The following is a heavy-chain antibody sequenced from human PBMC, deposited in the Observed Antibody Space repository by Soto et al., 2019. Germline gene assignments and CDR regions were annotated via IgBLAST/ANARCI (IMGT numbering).Heavy chain of an antibody. V-gene: IGHV1-46*02. CDR3: ARGGHIAVVTDSFDS. J-gene: IGHJ4*02. D-gene: IGHD2-21*02. Sequence: ASVKVSCKSSGYPFNTYYLHWVRQAPGQGLEWMGMIHPSGGGSTYAQKFLGRVTMTMDSSTSTVFMELTSLRSAYTAVYYCARGGHIAVVTDSFDSWGQGTLVTVSS. CDR1: GYPFNTYY. CDR2: IHPSGGGS.